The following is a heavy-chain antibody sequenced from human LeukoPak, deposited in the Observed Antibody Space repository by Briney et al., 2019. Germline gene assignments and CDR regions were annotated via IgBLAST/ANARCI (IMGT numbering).Heavy chain of an antibody. V-gene: IGHV3-64*01. CDR1: GFTFSSYV. Sequence: GGSLRLSCAASGFTFSSYVMYWVRQAPGKGLEYVSSISSNGGSTYYANSVKGRFTISRVNSKNTLYLQMGSLRAEDMAVYYCARGGQSKYDSSGYLNYFDYWGQGTLVTVSS. J-gene: IGHJ4*02. CDR2: ISSNGGST. D-gene: IGHD3-22*01. CDR3: ARGGQSKYDSSGYLNYFDY.